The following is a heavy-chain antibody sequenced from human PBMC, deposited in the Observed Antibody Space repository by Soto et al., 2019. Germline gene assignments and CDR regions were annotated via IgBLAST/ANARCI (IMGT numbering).Heavy chain of an antibody. CDR1: GFTFSSYG. V-gene: IGHV3-30*18. CDR2: ISYDGSNK. Sequence: QVQLVESGGGVVQPGRSLRLSCAASGFTFSSYGMHWVRQAPGKGLEWVAVISYDGSNKYYAYSVKGRVTISSDNSKNTLYMQINSLRAEDTALYYCAKGEWFYPWGQGTLVTVSS. CDR3: AKGEWFYP. J-gene: IGHJ5*02.